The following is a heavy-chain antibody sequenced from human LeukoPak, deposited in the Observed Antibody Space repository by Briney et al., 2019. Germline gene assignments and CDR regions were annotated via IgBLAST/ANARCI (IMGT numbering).Heavy chain of an antibody. Sequence: PGGSLRLSCAASGLSFSSFAMSWVRQGPAGGLEWVSSIRGNGETVYADSVKARFTLSSDSSRNTVYFQLKNLRVEDTAIYYCANASWVSSTDAVRWGQGTMVTVSS. V-gene: IGHV3-23*01. D-gene: IGHD3-16*01. J-gene: IGHJ4*01. CDR3: ANASWVSSTDAVR. CDR2: IRGNGET. CDR1: GLSFSSFA.